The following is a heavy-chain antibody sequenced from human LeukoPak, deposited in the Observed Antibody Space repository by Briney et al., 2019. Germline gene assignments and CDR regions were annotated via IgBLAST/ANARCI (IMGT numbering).Heavy chain of an antibody. CDR3: TTRGGNFSIFDY. V-gene: IGHV3-15*01. Sequence: NPGGSLRLSCAASGFTFSDAWMSWVRQAPGKGLEWVGRIKSKTDGGTTDYAAPVKGRFTISRDDSKNTLYLQMNSLKTEDTAVYYCTTRGGNFSIFDYWGQGTLVTVSS. CDR2: IKSKTDGGTT. CDR1: GFTFSDAW. J-gene: IGHJ4*02. D-gene: IGHD2-15*01.